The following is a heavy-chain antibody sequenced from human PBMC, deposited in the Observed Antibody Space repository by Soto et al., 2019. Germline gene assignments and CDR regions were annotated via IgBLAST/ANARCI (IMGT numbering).Heavy chain of an antibody. V-gene: IGHV3-33*01. J-gene: IGHJ1*01. CDR1: GFTFSSYG. Sequence: QVQLVESGGGVVQPGRSLRLSCAASGFTFSSYGMHWVRQAPGKGLEWVSVIWYDGSNKYYADSVKARFTISRDNSKNTLYLRMNSLRAEDTAVYYCARDRESYSSRWSSFQHWGQGTLVTVSS. CDR3: ARDRESYSSRWSSFQH. D-gene: IGHD6-13*01. CDR2: IWYDGSNK.